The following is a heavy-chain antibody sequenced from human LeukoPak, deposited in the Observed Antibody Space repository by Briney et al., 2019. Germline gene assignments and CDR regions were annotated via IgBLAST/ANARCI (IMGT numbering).Heavy chain of an antibody. Sequence: PSETLSLTCALYGGSISSGNYYWSWIRQPAGKGLEWVGRIYTSGSTNYNPSLKSRVTISVDTSKSQFSLKLSSVIAADTAVYYCARATYEDFDSWGQGTLVTVSS. J-gene: IGHJ4*02. CDR1: GGSISSGNYY. CDR2: IYTSGST. V-gene: IGHV4-61*02. D-gene: IGHD3-22*01. CDR3: ARATYEDFDS.